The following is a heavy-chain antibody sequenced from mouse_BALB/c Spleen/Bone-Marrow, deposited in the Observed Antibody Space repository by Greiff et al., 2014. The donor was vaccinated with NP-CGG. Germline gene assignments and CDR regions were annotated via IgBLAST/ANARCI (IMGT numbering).Heavy chain of an antibody. CDR3: ARGGMLTGYYFDY. CDR2: IYPGDGDT. D-gene: IGHD4-1*01. V-gene: IGHV1-80*01. CDR1: GYAFSSYW. J-gene: IGHJ2*01. Sequence: QVQLKESGAELVRPGSSVKISCKASGYAFSSYWMNWVKQRPGQGLEWIGQIYPGDGDTNYNGNFKDKATLTTDKSSTTAYMQLSSLTSEDSAVYFCARGGMLTGYYFDYWGQGTTLTVSS.